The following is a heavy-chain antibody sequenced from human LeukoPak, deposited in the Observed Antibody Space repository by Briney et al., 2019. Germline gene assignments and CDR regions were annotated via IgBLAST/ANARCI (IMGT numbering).Heavy chain of an antibody. Sequence: GSLRLSCAASGFTFSSYEMNWVRQPPGKGLEWIGSIYYSGSTYYNPSLKSRVTISVDTSKNQFSLKLSSVTAADTAVYYCASPQYSYGLDWGQGTLVTVSS. D-gene: IGHD5-18*01. J-gene: IGHJ4*02. V-gene: IGHV4-39*01. CDR3: ASPQYSYGLD. CDR1: GFTFSSYE. CDR2: IYYSGST.